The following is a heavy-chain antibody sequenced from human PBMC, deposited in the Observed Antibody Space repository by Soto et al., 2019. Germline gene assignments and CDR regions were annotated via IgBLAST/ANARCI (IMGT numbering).Heavy chain of an antibody. V-gene: IGHV4-31*03. CDR2: VSPIGTP. CDR1: GDSVSGGYY. CDR3: ARDRGSYGMDV. J-gene: IGHJ6*02. Sequence: QVQLQESGPGLVKPSQPLSLPCTVSGDSVSGGYYWSWVRQRPRKGLEWIGYVSPIGTPYYSPSLNSRVSISIDTSKNQLSLEVRSVTAADTAVYYCARDRGSYGMDVWGQGTTVTVSS.